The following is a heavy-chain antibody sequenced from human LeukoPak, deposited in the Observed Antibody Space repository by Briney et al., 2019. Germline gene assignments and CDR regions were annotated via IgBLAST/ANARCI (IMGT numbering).Heavy chain of an antibody. CDR2: ISYDRSIR. V-gene: IGHV3-30*10. CDR3: ARDSTYFYDSGSSGPHYFYS. Sequence: GGSLRLSCAASGFTFSNYVMHWVRRAPGEGPEGGAGISYDRSIRYYTDSVKGRFTISRDNYKPTLYLQMDSLRAEDTAVYYCARDSTYFYDSGSSGPHYFYSWGQGTLVTVSS. CDR1: GFTFSNYV. J-gene: IGHJ4*02. D-gene: IGHD3-10*01.